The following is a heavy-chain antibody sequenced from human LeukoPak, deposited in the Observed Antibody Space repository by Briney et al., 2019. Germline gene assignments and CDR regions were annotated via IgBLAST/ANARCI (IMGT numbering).Heavy chain of an antibody. J-gene: IGHJ4*02. V-gene: IGHV3-48*01. CDR1: GFTFSDYS. Sequence: GGSLRLSCAASGFTFSDYSMDWVRQAPGKGLEWVSYITSSNSNIQYADSVKGRFTISRDNAENSLYLQMNNLRAEDTAVYYCARDMSSRSWHAFDYWGQGILVTVSS. CDR3: ARDMSSRSWHAFDY. D-gene: IGHD6-13*01. CDR2: ITSSNSNI.